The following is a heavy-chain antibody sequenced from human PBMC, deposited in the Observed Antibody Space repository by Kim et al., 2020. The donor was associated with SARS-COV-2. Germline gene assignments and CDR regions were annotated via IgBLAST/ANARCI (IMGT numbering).Heavy chain of an antibody. CDR3: ARGTAAGPIQDYYGMDV. V-gene: IGHV1-69*01. D-gene: IGHD6-13*01. J-gene: IGHJ6*02. Sequence: FQGRVTITADESTSTAYMELSSLRSEDTAVYYCARGTAAGPIQDYYGMDVWGQGTTVTVSS.